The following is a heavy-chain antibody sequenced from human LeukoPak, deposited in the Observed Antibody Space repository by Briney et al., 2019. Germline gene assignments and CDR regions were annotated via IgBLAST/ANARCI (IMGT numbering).Heavy chain of an antibody. V-gene: IGHV3-21*01. J-gene: IGHJ6*02. CDR3: ARDPGVSYYYYGMDV. CDR2: ITSSRSYI. Sequence: GGSLRLSCSASAFNVKTFSMNWARQAPGKGLEWVSSITSSRSYIYYADSLRGRFTISRDNATNSLYLQMNSLRAEDTAGYSCARDPGVSYYYYGMDVWGQGTTVTVSS. D-gene: IGHD3-10*01. CDR1: AFNVKTFS.